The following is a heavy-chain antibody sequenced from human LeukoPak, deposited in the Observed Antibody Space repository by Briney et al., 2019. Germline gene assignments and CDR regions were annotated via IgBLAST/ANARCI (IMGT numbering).Heavy chain of an antibody. CDR3: ARNNGMDV. V-gene: IGHV3-7*03. Sequence: GGSLRLSCAASGFPLSSHWMTWVRQVPGRGPEWVANVNRDGSETYYLDSVKGRFTISNDNAKNSLYLQMNSLRAEDTALYHCARNNGMDVWGQGTTVIVSS. CDR1: GFPLSSHW. J-gene: IGHJ6*02. CDR2: VNRDGSET.